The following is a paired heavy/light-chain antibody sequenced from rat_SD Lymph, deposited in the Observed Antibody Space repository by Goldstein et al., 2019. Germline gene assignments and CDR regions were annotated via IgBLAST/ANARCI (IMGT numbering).Light chain of an antibody. V-gene: IGKV8S4*01. Sequence: DIVMTQTPSSQAVSAGEKVTMSCKSSQSLLYSENKKNYLAWYQQKPGQSPKLLISWASTRESGVPDRFIGSGSGTDFTLTISSVQAEDLAVYYCEQYYDTPPTFGGGTKLELK. CDR1: QSLLYSENKKNY. J-gene: IGKJ1*01. CDR2: WAS. CDR3: EQYYDTPPT.
Heavy chain of an antibody. Sequence: QVQLKESGPGLVQPSQTLSLTCTVSGFSLSSYGVIWVRQPPGKGLEWMGVIWGNGNTNYNSALKSRLSISRDTSKSQVYLKMNSLQTEDTATYYCARDWAPGITGYWGQGVMVTVSS. CDR1: GFSLSSYG. V-gene: IGHV2-13*01. CDR2: IWGNGNT. D-gene: IGHD1-4*01. CDR3: ARDWAPGITGY. J-gene: IGHJ2*01.